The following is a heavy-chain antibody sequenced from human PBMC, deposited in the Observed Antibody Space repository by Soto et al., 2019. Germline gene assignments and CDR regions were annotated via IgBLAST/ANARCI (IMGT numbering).Heavy chain of an antibody. Sequence: SETLSLTCTVSGGSISSSSYYWGWIRQPPGKGLEWIGSIYYSGSTYYNPSLKSRVTISVDTSKNQFSLKLSSVTATDTAVYYCARPSGSYLYYFDYWGQGTLVTVSS. D-gene: IGHD1-26*01. J-gene: IGHJ4*02. CDR1: GGSISSSSYY. V-gene: IGHV4-39*01. CDR2: IYYSGST. CDR3: ARPSGSYLYYFDY.